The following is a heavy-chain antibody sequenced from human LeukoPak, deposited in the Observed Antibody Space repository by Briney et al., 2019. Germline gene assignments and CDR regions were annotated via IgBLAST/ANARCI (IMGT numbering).Heavy chain of an antibody. CDR3: ARHKMGATTGQDY. CDR2: IIPIFGTA. V-gene: IGHV1-69*05. CDR1: GGTFSSYA. Sequence: ASVKVSCKASGGTFSSYAISWVRQAPGQGLEWMGGIIPIFGTANYAQKFQGRVTITTDESTSTAYMELSSLRSEDTAVYYCARHKMGATTGQDYWGQGTLVTVSS. J-gene: IGHJ4*02. D-gene: IGHD1-26*01.